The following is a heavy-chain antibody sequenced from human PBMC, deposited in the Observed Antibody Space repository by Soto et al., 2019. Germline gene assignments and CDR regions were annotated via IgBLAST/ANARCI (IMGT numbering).Heavy chain of an antibody. J-gene: IGHJ6*02. CDR3: AGIGEEVYYGMDV. CDR1: GYSISSGYY. D-gene: IGHD1-26*01. V-gene: IGHV4-38-2*01. CDR2: IYASGST. Sequence: SETLSLTCAVSGYSISSGYYWGWIRQPPGKGLEWIGRIYASGSTNYNPSLKSRVTMFIDTSKNQFSLRLSPVTAADTAVYYCAGIGEEVYYGMDVWGQGTTVTVSS.